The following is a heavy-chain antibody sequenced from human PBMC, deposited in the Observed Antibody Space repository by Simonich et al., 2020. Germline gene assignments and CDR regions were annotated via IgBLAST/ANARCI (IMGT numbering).Heavy chain of an antibody. V-gene: IGHV4-34*01. J-gene: IGHJ5*02. CDR2: INHSGST. Sequence: QVQLQQWGAGLLKPSETLSLTCAVYGGSFSGYYWSWIRQPPGKGLEWIGEINHSGSTNYNPSLKSRVTISVDTSKNQFSLKLSSVTAADTAVYYCASGFGGSGSYYLWGQGTLVTVSS. CDR1: GGSFSGYY. CDR3: ASGFGGSGSYYL. D-gene: IGHD3-10*01.